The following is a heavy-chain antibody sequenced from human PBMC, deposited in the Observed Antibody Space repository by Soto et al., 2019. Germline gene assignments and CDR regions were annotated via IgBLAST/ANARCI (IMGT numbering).Heavy chain of an antibody. D-gene: IGHD6-13*01. CDR1: GFTFSSYW. Sequence: PGGSLRLSCAASGFTFSSYWMSWVRQAPGKGLEWVANIKQDGSEKYYVDSVKGRFTISRDNAKNSLYLQMNSLRAEDTAVYYCARDTAAGDYGMDVWGQGTTVTVSS. CDR3: ARDTAAGDYGMDV. J-gene: IGHJ6*02. CDR2: IKQDGSEK. V-gene: IGHV3-7*03.